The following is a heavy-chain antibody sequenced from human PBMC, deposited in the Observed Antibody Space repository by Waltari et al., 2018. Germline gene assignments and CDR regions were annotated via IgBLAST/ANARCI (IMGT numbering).Heavy chain of an antibody. J-gene: IGHJ4*02. D-gene: IGHD2-15*01. Sequence: EVRLVDSGGHLVQHGGSLRPSCAASGSGLSSFEMNWVRQAAGRGLGWVSYISSSGSTKYYADSVKGRFTISRDNAKNSLYLQMNSLRADDTAVYYCARVRVVMGEGVYWGQGTLVTVSS. CDR1: GSGLSSFE. V-gene: IGHV3-48*03. CDR3: ARVRVVMGEGVY. CDR2: ISSSGSTK.